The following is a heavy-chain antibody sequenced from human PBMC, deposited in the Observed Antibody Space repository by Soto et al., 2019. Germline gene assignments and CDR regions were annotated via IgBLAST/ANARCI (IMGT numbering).Heavy chain of an antibody. CDR2: IIPIFGTA. CDR1: GGTFSSYA. CDR3: ASSDCSGGSCYSARFYYYYYYGMDV. Sequence: SVKVSCKASGGTFSSYAISWVRQAPGQGLEWMGGIIPIFGTANYAQKFQGRVTITADESTSTAYMELSSLRSEDTAVYYCASSDCSGGSCYSARFYYYYYYGMDVWGQGTTVTVSS. V-gene: IGHV1-69*13. J-gene: IGHJ6*02. D-gene: IGHD2-15*01.